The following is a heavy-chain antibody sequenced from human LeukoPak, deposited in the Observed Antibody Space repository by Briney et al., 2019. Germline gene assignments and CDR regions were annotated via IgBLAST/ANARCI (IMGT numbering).Heavy chain of an antibody. CDR1: GYTFTSYD. Sequence: RASVKVSCKASGYTFTSYDINWVRQATGQGLEWMGWMNPNSGNTGYAQKFQGRVTITRNTSISTAYMELSSLRSGDTAVYYCARGDSGSNPLGYWGQGTLVTVSS. D-gene: IGHD1-26*01. CDR2: MNPNSGNT. J-gene: IGHJ4*02. CDR3: ARGDSGSNPLGY. V-gene: IGHV1-8*03.